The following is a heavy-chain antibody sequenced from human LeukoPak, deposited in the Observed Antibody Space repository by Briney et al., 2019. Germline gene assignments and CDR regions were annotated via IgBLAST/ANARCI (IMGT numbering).Heavy chain of an antibody. CDR2: IYYSGST. CDR3: ARICSSWYFGLSPNPTYMDV. J-gene: IGHJ6*03. V-gene: IGHV4-39*07. D-gene: IGHD6-13*01. Sequence: SETLSLTCTVSGGSISSSSYYWGWIRQPPGKGLEWIGSIYYSGSTYYNPSLKSRVTISVDTSKNQFSLKLTSVTAADTAVYYCARICSSWYFGLSPNPTYMDVWGKGTTVTVSS. CDR1: GGSISSSSYY.